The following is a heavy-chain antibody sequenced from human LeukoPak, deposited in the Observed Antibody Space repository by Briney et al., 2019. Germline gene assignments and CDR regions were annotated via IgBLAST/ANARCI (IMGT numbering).Heavy chain of an antibody. V-gene: IGHV3-30*03. CDR3: ARDLAAAGWFDP. D-gene: IGHD6-13*01. CDR1: GFTLSSYG. CDR2: ISYAGSNK. Sequence: GGSLRLSCAASGFTLSSYGMHWVRQAPGKGLEWVAVISYAGSNKYYVDSVKGRFTISRDNSKNTLYLQMNSLRAEDTAVYYCARDLAAAGWFDPWGQGTLVTVSS. J-gene: IGHJ5*02.